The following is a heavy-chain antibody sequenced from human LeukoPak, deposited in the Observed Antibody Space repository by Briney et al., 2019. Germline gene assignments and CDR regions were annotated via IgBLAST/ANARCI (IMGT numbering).Heavy chain of an antibody. Sequence: SVKVSCKASGGTFSSYAISWVRQAPGQGLEWMGRIIPILGIANYAQKFQGRVTITADKSTSTAYMELSSLRSEDTAVYYCARGYCSSTSCYTAYYYYYMDVWGKGTTVTVSS. CDR3: ARGYCSSTSCYTAYYYYYMDV. D-gene: IGHD2-2*02. J-gene: IGHJ6*03. CDR2: IIPILGIA. V-gene: IGHV1-69*04. CDR1: GGTFSSYA.